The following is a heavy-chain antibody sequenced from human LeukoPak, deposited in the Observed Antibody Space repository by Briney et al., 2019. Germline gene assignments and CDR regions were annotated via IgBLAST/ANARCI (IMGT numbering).Heavy chain of an antibody. CDR1: GFTFSSYA. CDR3: VKDGADYGENGWFDP. D-gene: IGHD4-17*01. CDR2: ISSHGSST. Sequence: GGSLRLSCSASGFTFSSYATHWVRQAPEKGLEHVSVISSHGSSTYYADSVKGRFTISRDNSKNTLDLHMSSLRPEDTAVYYCVKDGADYGENGWFDPWGQGTLVTVSS. J-gene: IGHJ5*02. V-gene: IGHV3-64D*09.